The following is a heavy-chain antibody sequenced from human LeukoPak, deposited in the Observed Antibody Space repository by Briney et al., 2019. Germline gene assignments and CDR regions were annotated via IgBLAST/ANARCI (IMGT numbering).Heavy chain of an antibody. V-gene: IGHV3-48*03. D-gene: IGHD1-26*01. CDR3: AKEGSYDALDI. J-gene: IGHJ3*02. CDR1: GFSFSSYE. CDR2: ISSSATNI. Sequence: GGSLRLSCAASGFSFSSYEMNWVRQAPGKGLEWVSHISSSATNIYYADSVKGRFTISRDNAKNSLYLQTNSLRAEDTAVYYCAKEGSYDALDIWGQGTMVTVSS.